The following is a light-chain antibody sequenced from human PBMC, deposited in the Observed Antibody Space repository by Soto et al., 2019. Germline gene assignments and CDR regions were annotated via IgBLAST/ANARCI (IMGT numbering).Light chain of an antibody. CDR3: QKYNGARWT. J-gene: IGKJ1*01. Sequence: DIQMTQSPSSLSASVGDRVTITCRASQGISNYLAWYQQKPGQVPKLLLYAASTLQSGVPSRCSGSGSGTDFTLTISSLQPEDVATYYCQKYNGARWTFGQGTKVDIK. CDR2: AAS. V-gene: IGKV1-27*01. CDR1: QGISNY.